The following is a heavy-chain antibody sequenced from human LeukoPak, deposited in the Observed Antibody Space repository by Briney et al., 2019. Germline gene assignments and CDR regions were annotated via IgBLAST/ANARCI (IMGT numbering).Heavy chain of an antibody. Sequence: GGSLRLSCVVSGFTFSTYTMNWVRQAPGKGLEWVSSISSGSRDIYYADSLKGRFTISRDNAKNSLYLQMNSLRAEDTAVYYCARASPYSSGWYPTDIWGQGTMVTVSS. J-gene: IGHJ3*02. CDR1: GFTFSTYT. CDR3: ARASPYSSGWYPTDI. V-gene: IGHV3-21*01. CDR2: ISSGSRDI. D-gene: IGHD6-19*01.